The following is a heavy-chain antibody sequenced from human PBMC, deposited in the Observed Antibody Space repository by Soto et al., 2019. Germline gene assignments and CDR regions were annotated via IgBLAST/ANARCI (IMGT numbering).Heavy chain of an antibody. D-gene: IGHD3-10*01. CDR1: GFTFSSYS. CDR2: ISISSSYI. CDR3: ARDQLETNYYGSGSYYHYYYYGMDV. Sequence: PGGSLRLSCAVSGFTFSSYSMNWGRQAPGQGLGWVSSISISSSYIYYADSVKGRFTISRDNAKNSLYLQMNSLRAADTAVYYFARDQLETNYYGSGSYYHYYYYGMDVWGQGTTVTVSS. J-gene: IGHJ6*02. V-gene: IGHV3-21*01.